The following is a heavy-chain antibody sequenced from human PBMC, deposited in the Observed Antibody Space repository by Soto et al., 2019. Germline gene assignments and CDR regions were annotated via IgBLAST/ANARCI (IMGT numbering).Heavy chain of an antibody. D-gene: IGHD3-10*01. J-gene: IGHJ5*02. CDR1: GDSVSSNSAA. Sequence: SQTLSLTCAISGDSVSSNSAAWNWIRQSPSRGLEWLGRTYYRSKWYNDYAVSVKSRITINPDTSKNQFSLQLNSVTPEDTAVYYCARVLLWFGTHKNWFDPWGQGTLVTVSS. CDR2: TYYRSKWYN. V-gene: IGHV6-1*01. CDR3: ARVLLWFGTHKNWFDP.